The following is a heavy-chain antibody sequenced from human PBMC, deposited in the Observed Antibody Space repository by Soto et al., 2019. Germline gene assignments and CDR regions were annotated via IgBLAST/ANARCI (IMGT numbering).Heavy chain of an antibody. CDR1: GFIFSNFA. CDR3: AKDFLSGSYFFWFDT. D-gene: IGHD3-10*01. V-gene: IGHV3-23*01. Sequence: GGSLRLSCAASGFIFSNFAVTWVRQAPGGGLEWVSSITGDGQVTRYADSVRGRFAIFRDNSQNTVYLQINSLRAEDTAIYYCAKDFLSGSYFFWFDTWGQGTLVTVSS. CDR2: ITGDGQVT. J-gene: IGHJ5*02.